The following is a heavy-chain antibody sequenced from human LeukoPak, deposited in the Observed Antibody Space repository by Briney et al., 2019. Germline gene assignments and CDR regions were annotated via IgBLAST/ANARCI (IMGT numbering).Heavy chain of an antibody. CDR3: ARRQTYFDY. CDR1: GGSISSYY. J-gene: IGHJ4*02. CDR2: IYTSGST. V-gene: IGHV4-4*09. Sequence: NTSETLSLTCTVSGGSISSYYWSWIRQPPGKGLEWIGYIYTSGSTNYNPSLKSRVTISVDTSKNQFSLKLSSVTAADTAVYYCARRQTYFDYWGQGTLVTVSS.